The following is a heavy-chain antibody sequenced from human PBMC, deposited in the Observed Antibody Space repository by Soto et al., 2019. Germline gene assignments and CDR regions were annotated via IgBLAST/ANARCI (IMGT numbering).Heavy chain of an antibody. Sequence: GGSLRLSCAASGFTFSSYWMSWVRQAPGKGLEWVAKIKQDGSEKYYVDSVKGRFTISRDNAKNSLYLQMNSLRAEDTAVYYCARDSRYNWNEWAFDIWGQGTMVTVSS. CDR2: IKQDGSEK. V-gene: IGHV3-7*01. J-gene: IGHJ3*02. CDR3: ARDSRYNWNEWAFDI. D-gene: IGHD1-1*01. CDR1: GFTFSSYW.